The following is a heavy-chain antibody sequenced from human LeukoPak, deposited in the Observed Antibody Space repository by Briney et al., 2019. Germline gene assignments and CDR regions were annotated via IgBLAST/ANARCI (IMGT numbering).Heavy chain of an antibody. J-gene: IGHJ5*02. D-gene: IGHD5-18*01. CDR2: IYYSGIT. Sequence: PSETLSLTCAVSGGSISSGTYYWSWIRQLPGKGLEWIGYIYYSGITNCNPSLKSRVTISVDTSENQFSLKLSSVTAADTAVYYCARSVGYNYGFGYFDPWGQGTLVTVS. CDR3: ARSVGYNYGFGYFDP. CDR1: GGSISSGTYY. V-gene: IGHV4-31*11.